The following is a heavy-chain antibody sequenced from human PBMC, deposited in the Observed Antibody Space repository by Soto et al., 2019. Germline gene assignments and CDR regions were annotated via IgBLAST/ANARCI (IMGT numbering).Heavy chain of an antibody. CDR1: GFTFSSYE. J-gene: IGHJ6*02. CDR3: ARAQVATGLVGGMDV. D-gene: IGHD5-12*01. Sequence: RGSLRLSCAASGFTFSSYEMNWVRQAPGKGLEWVSYISSSGSTIYYADSVKGRFTISRDNAKNSLYLQMNSLRAEDTAVYYCARAQVATGLVGGMDVRGQGTTVTVSS. V-gene: IGHV3-48*03. CDR2: ISSSGSTI.